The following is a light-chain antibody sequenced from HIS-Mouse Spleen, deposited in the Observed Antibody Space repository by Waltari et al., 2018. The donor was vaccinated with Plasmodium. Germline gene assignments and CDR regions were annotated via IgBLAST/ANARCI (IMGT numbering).Light chain of an antibody. CDR3: CSYAGSYTWV. CDR1: SSVGGRYTL. CDR2: EGS. Sequence: QSALTQPASVSGSPGQSITVPCSGSSSVGGRYTLFSWYQQHPGKAPKRMIYEGSKRPSVVSNRFSGSKSGNTAYLTSSGLQAEDEADYYCCSYAGSYTWVFGGGTKLTVL. J-gene: IGLJ2*01. V-gene: IGLV2-23*01.